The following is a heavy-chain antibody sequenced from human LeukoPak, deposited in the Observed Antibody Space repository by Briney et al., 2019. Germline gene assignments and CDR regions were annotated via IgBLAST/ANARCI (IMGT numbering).Heavy chain of an antibody. CDR1: GYTFTGYY. D-gene: IGHD3-3*01. J-gene: IGHJ6*03. CDR3: ARSLTYYDFWSGYYRSDYYYYMDV. Sequence: ASVKVSCKASGYTFTGYYMHWVRQAPGQGLEWMGWINPNSGGTNYAQKFQGRVTMTRDTSISTAYMELSRLRSDDTAVYYCARSLTYYDFWSGYYRSDYYYYMDVWGKGTTVTVSS. V-gene: IGHV1-2*02. CDR2: INPNSGGT.